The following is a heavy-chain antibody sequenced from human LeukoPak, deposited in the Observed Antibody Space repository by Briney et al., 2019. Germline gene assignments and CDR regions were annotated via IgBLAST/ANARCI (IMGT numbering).Heavy chain of an antibody. CDR2: INHSGST. D-gene: IGHD2-15*01. V-gene: IGHV4-34*01. Sequence: SEALSLTCAVYGGSFSGYYWSWIRQPAGKGLEWIGEINHSGSTNYNPSLKSRVTISVDTSKNQFSLKLSSVTAADTVVYYCARGYCSGGSCYSRGRYYYYGMDVWGQGTTVTVSS. J-gene: IGHJ6*02. CDR1: GGSFSGYY. CDR3: ARGYCSGGSCYSRGRYYYYGMDV.